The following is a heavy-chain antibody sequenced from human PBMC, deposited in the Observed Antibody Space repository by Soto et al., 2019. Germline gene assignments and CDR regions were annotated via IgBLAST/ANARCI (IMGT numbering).Heavy chain of an antibody. D-gene: IGHD3-10*01. V-gene: IGHV4-31*03. CDR2: IHNSGTT. CDR1: GGSISSGGYY. CDR3: ARGREEDYLFAGIDS. Sequence: PSETLSLTCNVSGGSISSGGYYWSWIRQHPGKGLEWIGYIHNSGTTYYNPSLKSRVTISVDTSKNQFSLKVNSVSAADTAVFYCARGREEDYLFAGIDSWGQGTLVTVSS. J-gene: IGHJ4*02.